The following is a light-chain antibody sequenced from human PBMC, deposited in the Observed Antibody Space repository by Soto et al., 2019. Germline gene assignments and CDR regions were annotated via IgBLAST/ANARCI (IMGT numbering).Light chain of an antibody. CDR3: QHRSNWHGLT. V-gene: IGKV3D-11*01. CDR1: QGVSSF. J-gene: IGKJ4*01. Sequence: EIVLTQSPATLSLSPGERATLSCRASQGVSSFLAWCQRKPGQAPRLLIYDAPNRATGSPARFSGSGPGTYFTLTISSLEPEDFALYYCQHRSNWHGLTVGGGTKVEIK. CDR2: DAP.